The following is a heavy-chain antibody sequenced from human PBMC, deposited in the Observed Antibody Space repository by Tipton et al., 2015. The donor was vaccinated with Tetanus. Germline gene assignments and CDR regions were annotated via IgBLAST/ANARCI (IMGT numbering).Heavy chain of an antibody. V-gene: IGHV4-61*08. CDR3: ARANDDFSKKGPFDS. CDR2: ISGSGTT. Sequence: GLVKPSETLSLTCTVSGASLRGGDYHWSWIRQPPGKGLEWLAYISGSGTTNSNYSLKSRITMTQDTSRNQFSLKLTSVTAADTAVYHCARANDDFSKKGPFDSWGQGSLVIVSS. J-gene: IGHJ4*02. CDR1: GASLRGGDYH. D-gene: IGHD1-1*01.